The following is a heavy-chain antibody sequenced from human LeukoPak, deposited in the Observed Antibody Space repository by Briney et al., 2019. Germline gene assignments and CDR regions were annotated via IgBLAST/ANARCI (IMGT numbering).Heavy chain of an antibody. D-gene: IGHD3-22*01. J-gene: IGHJ1*01. CDR2: INPNSGGT. V-gene: IGHV1-2*06. CDR3: ARVVRSYYYDSSGDQH. CDR1: GYTFTGYY. Sequence: GASVKVSCKASGYTFTGYYMHWVRQAPGQGLEWMGRINPNSGGTNYAQKFQGRVTMTRDTSISTAYMELSRLRSDDTAVYYCARVVRSYYYDSSGDQHWGQGTLVTVSS.